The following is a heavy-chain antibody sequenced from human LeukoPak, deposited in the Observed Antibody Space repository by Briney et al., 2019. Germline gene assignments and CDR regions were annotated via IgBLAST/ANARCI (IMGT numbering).Heavy chain of an antibody. CDR3: ARDGNTTMVLPDY. J-gene: IGHJ4*02. V-gene: IGHV3-21*04. Sequence: GGSLRLSCAASGFTFSSYSMNWVRQAPGKGLEWVSSISSSSSYIYYADSVKGRFIISRDNARNSLYLQMNSLRAEDTAVYYCARDGNTTMVLPDYWGQGTLVTVSS. D-gene: IGHD5-18*01. CDR2: ISSSSSYI. CDR1: GFTFSSYS.